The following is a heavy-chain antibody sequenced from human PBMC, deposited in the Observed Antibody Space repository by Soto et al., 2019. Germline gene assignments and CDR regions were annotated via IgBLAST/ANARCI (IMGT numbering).Heavy chain of an antibody. CDR3: TKESGGFEF. CDR1: GHALSSNY. Sequence: QLQLVQSGAEVQKSGASVRISCKTSGHALSSNYVHWVRQAPGQGLEWMGFMNPATLYTLSAQNFQGRVTMTRDTSTTTFYLELSSLTPGDTAMYFCTKESGGFEFWGQGTQVTVSP. V-gene: IGHV1-46*01. J-gene: IGHJ4*02. CDR2: MNPATLYT. D-gene: IGHD3-3*01.